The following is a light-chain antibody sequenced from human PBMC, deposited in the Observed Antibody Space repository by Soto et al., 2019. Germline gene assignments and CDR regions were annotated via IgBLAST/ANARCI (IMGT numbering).Light chain of an antibody. Sequence: EVVMTQSPATLSVSPGERVTLSCRASLSVSTNFAWYQQKPGQALRLLIYGASTRATGIPARFSGSGSGTEFTLTISSLQSEDFAVYYCQQYNNLITFGQGTRLEIK. CDR1: LSVSTN. CDR2: GAS. V-gene: IGKV3-15*01. J-gene: IGKJ5*01. CDR3: QQYNNLIT.